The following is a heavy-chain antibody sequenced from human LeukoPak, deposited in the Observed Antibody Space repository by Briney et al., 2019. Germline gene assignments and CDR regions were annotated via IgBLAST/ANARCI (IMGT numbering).Heavy chain of an antibody. CDR1: GFTFSSYS. D-gene: IGHD3-22*01. Sequence: GGSLRLSCAASGFTFSSYSMNWVRQAPGKGLEWVSSISSSSSYIYYADSVKGRFTISRDNAKNSLYLQMNSLRAEDTAVYYCARFPSDYDSSGYYYVDFDYWGQGTLDTVSS. J-gene: IGHJ4*02. V-gene: IGHV3-21*01. CDR2: ISSSSSYI. CDR3: ARFPSDYDSSGYYYVDFDY.